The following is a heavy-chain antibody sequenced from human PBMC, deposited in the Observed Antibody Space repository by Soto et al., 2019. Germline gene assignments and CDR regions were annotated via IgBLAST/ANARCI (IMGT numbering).Heavy chain of an antibody. Sequence: SETLSLTCTVSGGSISSSSYYWGWIRQHPGKGLEWIGYIYYSGSTNYNPSLKSRVTMSVDTPKNQFSLKLSSVTAADTAVYYCARRGYGPGFPYYYGMDVWGQGTTVTVSS. J-gene: IGHJ6*02. CDR3: ARRGYGPGFPYYYGMDV. V-gene: IGHV4-61*05. CDR2: IYYSGST. CDR1: GGSISSSSYY. D-gene: IGHD3-10*01.